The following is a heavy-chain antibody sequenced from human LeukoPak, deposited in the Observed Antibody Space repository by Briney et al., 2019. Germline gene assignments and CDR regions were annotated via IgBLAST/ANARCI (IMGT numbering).Heavy chain of an antibody. V-gene: IGHV4-31*03. CDR3: ARSRAELRYFDWLSYFDY. CDR1: GGSISSGGYY. J-gene: IGHJ4*02. CDR2: IYYSGST. Sequence: SQTLSLTCTVSGGSISSGGYYWSWLRQHPGKGLEWIGYIYYSGSTYYNPSLKSRVTISVDTSKNQFSLKLSSVTAADTAVYYCARSRAELRYFDWLSYFDYWGQGTLVTVSS. D-gene: IGHD3-9*01.